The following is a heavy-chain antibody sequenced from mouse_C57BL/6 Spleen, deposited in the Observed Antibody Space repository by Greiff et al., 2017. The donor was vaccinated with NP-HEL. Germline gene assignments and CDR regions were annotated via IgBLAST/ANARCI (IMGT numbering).Heavy chain of an antibody. Sequence: VQLQQSGAELVKPGASVKISCKASGYAFSSYWMNWVKQRPGKGLEWIGQIYPGDGDTNYNGKFKGKATLTADKSSSTAYMQLSSLTSEDSAVYFCAREATTVVAEVDYWGQGTTLTVSS. CDR2: IYPGDGDT. CDR3: AREATTVVAEVDY. J-gene: IGHJ2*01. CDR1: GYAFSSYW. V-gene: IGHV1-80*01. D-gene: IGHD1-1*01.